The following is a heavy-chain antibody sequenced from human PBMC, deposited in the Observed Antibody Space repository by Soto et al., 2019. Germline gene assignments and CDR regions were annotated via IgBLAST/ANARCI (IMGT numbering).Heavy chain of an antibody. Sequence: PSETLSLTCTVSGGSISSGDYYWSWIRQPPGKGLEWIGYIYYSGSTYYNPPLKSRVTISVDTSKNQFSLKLSSVTAADTAVYYCDRGGYGDYGLWWFDPWGQGTLVTVYS. V-gene: IGHV4-30-4*01. D-gene: IGHD4-17*01. J-gene: IGHJ5*02. CDR1: GGSISSGDYY. CDR2: IYYSGST. CDR3: DRGGYGDYGLWWFDP.